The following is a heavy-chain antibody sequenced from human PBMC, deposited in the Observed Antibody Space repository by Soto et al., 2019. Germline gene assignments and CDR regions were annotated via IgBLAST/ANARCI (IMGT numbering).Heavy chain of an antibody. V-gene: IGHV3-23*01. CDR2: ISGSGGST. D-gene: IGHD6-19*01. J-gene: IGHJ2*01. Sequence: EVQLLESGGGLVQPGGSLRLSCAASGFTFSSYAMSWVRQAPGKGLEWVSAISGSGGSTYYADSVKGRFTISRDNSKNTLYLQMNSLRAEDTAVYYCASHYSSGWQYWYFDLWGRGTLVTVSS. CDR1: GFTFSSYA. CDR3: ASHYSSGWQYWYFDL.